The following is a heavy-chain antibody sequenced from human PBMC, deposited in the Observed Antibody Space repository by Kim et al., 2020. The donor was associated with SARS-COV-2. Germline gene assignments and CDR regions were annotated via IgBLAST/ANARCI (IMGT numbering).Heavy chain of an antibody. J-gene: IGHJ3*02. V-gene: IGHV5-51*01. D-gene: IGHD6-6*01. CDR3: ARPYSTSTSDAFDI. Sequence: PPFQGQVTISADKSISTAYLQWSSLKASDTAMYYCARPYSTSTSDAFDIWGQGTMVTVSS.